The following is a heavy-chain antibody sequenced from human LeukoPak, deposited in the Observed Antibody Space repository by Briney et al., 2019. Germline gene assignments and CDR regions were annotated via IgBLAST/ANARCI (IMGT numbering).Heavy chain of an antibody. V-gene: IGHV5-51*01. CDR1: GYSFANYW. CDR2: IYPGDSDT. J-gene: IGHJ4*02. D-gene: IGHD1-26*01. Sequence: GESLKISCKGFGYSFANYWIGWVRPMPGKGLEWMGIIYPGDSDTRYSPSFQGQVTISADKSISTAYLQWSSLKASDTAMYYCARRFLVGAAGFDSWGQGTLVTVSS. CDR3: ARRFLVGAAGFDS.